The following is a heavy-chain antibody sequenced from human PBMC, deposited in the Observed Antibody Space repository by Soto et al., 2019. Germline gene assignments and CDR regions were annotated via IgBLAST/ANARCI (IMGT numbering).Heavy chain of an antibody. CDR1: GGSISSYY. V-gene: IGHV4-59*01. J-gene: IGHJ6*02. D-gene: IGHD3-16*01. CDR3: ARGAYYYYGMDV. CDR2: IYYGGST. Sequence: PSETLSLTCTVSGGSISSYYWSWIRQPPGKGLEWIGYIYYGGSTNYNPSLKSRVTISVDTSKNQFSLKLSSVTAADTAVYYCARGAYYYYGMDVWGQGTTVTVSS.